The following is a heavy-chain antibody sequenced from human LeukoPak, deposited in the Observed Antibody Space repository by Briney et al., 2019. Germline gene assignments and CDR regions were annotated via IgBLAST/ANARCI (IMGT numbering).Heavy chain of an antibody. CDR2: IGTAGDT. CDR3: AGAGSETQWRAFDF. Sequence: GGSLRLSCAASGFTFSRYDMHWVRHATGKGLEWVPGIGTAGDTYYAGSVKGRFTISRENAKNSLYLQMNSLTAGDTAVYYCAGAGSETQWRAFDFWGQGALVTVFS. J-gene: IGHJ4*02. CDR1: GFTFSRYD. V-gene: IGHV3-13*01. D-gene: IGHD6-19*01.